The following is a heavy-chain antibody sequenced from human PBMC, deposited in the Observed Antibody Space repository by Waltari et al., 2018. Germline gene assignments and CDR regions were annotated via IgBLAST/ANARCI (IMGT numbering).Heavy chain of an antibody. CDR2: IYSGGRT. V-gene: IGHV3-53*02. CDR3: ARVSLSARYGMDV. Sequence: EVQLVETGGGLIQPGGSLRLACAASGFTVSCTSKSGASQAPGKGLEWVSIIYSGGRTYYADSVKGRFTITRDNSKNTLYLQMNSLRAEDTAVYYCARVSLSARYGMDVWGQGTTVTVSS. CDR1: GFTVSCTS. J-gene: IGHJ6*02.